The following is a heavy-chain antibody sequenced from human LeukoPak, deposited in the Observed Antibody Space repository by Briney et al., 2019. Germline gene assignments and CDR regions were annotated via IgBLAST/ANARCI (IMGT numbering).Heavy chain of an antibody. CDR1: GFTFSSYA. Sequence: GGSLRLSCAASGFTFSSYAMHWVRQAPGKGLEWVAVISYDGSNKYYADSVKGRFTISGDNSKNTLYLQMNSLRAEDTAVYYCARDPVVRAKDWGTNFDYWGQGTLVTVSS. CDR3: ARDPVVRAKDWGTNFDY. J-gene: IGHJ4*02. D-gene: IGHD3-16*01. V-gene: IGHV3-30*04. CDR2: ISYDGSNK.